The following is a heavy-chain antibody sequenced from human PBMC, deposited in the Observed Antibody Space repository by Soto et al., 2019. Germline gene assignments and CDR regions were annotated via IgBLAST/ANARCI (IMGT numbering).Heavy chain of an antibody. J-gene: IGHJ6*02. D-gene: IGHD3-3*01. CDR1: GGTFSSYA. V-gene: IGHV1-69*13. CDR3: ARTTRITIFGVVITIRPNFSPKDYYGMDV. CDR2: IIPIFGTA. Sequence: ASVKVSCKASGGTFSSYAISWVRQAPGQGLEWMGGIIPIFGTANYAQKFQGRVTITADESTSTAYMELSSLRSEDTAVYYCARTTRITIFGVVITIRPNFSPKDYYGMDVWGQGPTVTVSS.